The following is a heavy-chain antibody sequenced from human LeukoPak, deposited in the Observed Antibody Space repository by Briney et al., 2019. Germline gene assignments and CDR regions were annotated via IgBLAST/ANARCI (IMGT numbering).Heavy chain of an antibody. CDR3: ARAKPYDNNGSPELRY. V-gene: IGHV1-2*02. J-gene: IGHJ4*02. Sequence: ASVKVSCKTSGYTFTSYYIHWLRQAPGQGFEWLGWSDPNSGATKYEHFQGRVTMTWDTSIDTAYMELTRLTSDDTAVYYCARAKPYDNNGSPELRYWGQGTPVTVS. CDR2: SDPNSGAT. CDR1: GYTFTSYY. D-gene: IGHD3-10*01.